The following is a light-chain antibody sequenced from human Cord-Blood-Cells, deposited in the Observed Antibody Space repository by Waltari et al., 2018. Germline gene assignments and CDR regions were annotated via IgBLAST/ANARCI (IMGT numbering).Light chain of an antibody. J-gene: IGLJ1*01. CDR1: SSDVGGYNY. CDR2: DVS. CDR3: SSYTSSSTPYV. V-gene: IGLV2-14*01. Sequence: QSALTQPASVSGSPGQSITIHCTGTSSDVGGYNYVSWYQQHPGKTPKLMIYDVSNRPSGVSNRFSGSKSGNTASLTISGLQAEDEADYYCSSYTSSSTPYVFGTGTKVTVL.